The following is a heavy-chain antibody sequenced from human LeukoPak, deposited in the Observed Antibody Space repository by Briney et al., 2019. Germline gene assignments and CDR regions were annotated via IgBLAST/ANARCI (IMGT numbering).Heavy chain of an antibody. J-gene: IGHJ6*03. CDR1: GYTFTSYG. CDR2: MNPNSGNT. Sequence: ASVKVSCKASGYTFTSYGISWVRQATGQGLEWMGWMNPNSGNTGYAQKFQGRVTITRNTSISTAYMELSSLRSEDTAVYYCARAPAHCSTCWYYYMDVWGKGTTVTVSS. CDR3: ARAPAHCSTCWYYYMDV. D-gene: IGHD6-13*01. V-gene: IGHV1-8*03.